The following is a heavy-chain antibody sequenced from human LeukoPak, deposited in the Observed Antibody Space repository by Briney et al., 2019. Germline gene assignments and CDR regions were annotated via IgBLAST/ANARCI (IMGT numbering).Heavy chain of an antibody. V-gene: IGHV3-23*01. Sequence: PGGSLRLSCAASGSTFSSYAMGWVRQAPGKGLEWVSGLSGSGGNTYYADSVKGRFTISRDNSKNTLSLQMNSLRAEDTAVYYCAKVSGYYFDSGGYYYFDYWGQGTLVTVSS. J-gene: IGHJ4*02. CDR3: AKVSGYYFDSGGYYYFDY. D-gene: IGHD3-22*01. CDR1: GSTFSSYA. CDR2: LSGSGGNT.